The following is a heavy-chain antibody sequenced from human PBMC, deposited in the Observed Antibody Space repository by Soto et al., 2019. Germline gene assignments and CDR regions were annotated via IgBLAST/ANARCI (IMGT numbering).Heavy chain of an antibody. CDR1: GFTFSSYS. D-gene: IGHD5-12*01. CDR2: ISSSSSYI. J-gene: IGHJ3*02. V-gene: IGHV3-21*01. Sequence: EVQLVESGGGLVKPGGSLRLFCPASGFTFSSYSMNWVRQAPGKGLEWVSSISSSSSYIYYADSVKGRFTISRDNAKHPLYLQMNSLRAEDTAMYSCARAQGSGYPGDGAFDIWGQGTMVTVSS. CDR3: ARAQGSGYPGDGAFDI.